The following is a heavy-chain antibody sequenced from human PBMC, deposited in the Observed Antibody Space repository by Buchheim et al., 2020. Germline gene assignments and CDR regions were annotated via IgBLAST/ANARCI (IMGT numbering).Heavy chain of an antibody. V-gene: IGHV1-8*01. CDR3: ARGEYSSSSGYGWGYYYYYGMDV. CDR2: MNPNSGNT. Sequence: QVQLVQSGAEVKKPGASVKVSCKASGYTFTSYDINWVRQATGQGLEWMGWMNPNSGNTGYAQKFQGRVTMTRNTSISTAYMELSSLRSEDTAVYYCARGEYSSSSGYGWGYYYYYGMDVWGQGTT. D-gene: IGHD6-6*01. J-gene: IGHJ6*02. CDR1: GYTFTSYD.